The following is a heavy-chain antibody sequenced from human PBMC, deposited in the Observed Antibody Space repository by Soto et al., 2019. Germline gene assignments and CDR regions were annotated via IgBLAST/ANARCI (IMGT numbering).Heavy chain of an antibody. CDR2: IKSKTDGGTT. J-gene: IGHJ4*02. Sequence: PGGSLRLSCAASGFTFSNAWMSWVRQAPGKGLEWVGRIKSKTDGGTTDYAAPVKGRFTISRDDSKNTLYLQMNSLKTEDTAVYYCTTDPLVHYYDSSGTPDFDYWGQGTLVTVSS. D-gene: IGHD3-22*01. CDR1: GFTFSNAW. V-gene: IGHV3-15*01. CDR3: TTDPLVHYYDSSGTPDFDY.